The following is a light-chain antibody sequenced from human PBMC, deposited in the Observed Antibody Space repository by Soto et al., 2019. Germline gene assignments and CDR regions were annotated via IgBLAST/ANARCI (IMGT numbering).Light chain of an antibody. V-gene: IGKV1D-12*01. J-gene: IGKJ1*01. CDR1: QGISSW. CDR2: AAS. CDR3: LQHNSYPQT. Sequence: IQVSLSPASVSASIGDRVTITCRASQGISSWLAWYQQKQGKAPKLLIDAASSLQSGVPSRFSGSGSGTDFTLTISSLQPEDFATYYCLQHNSYPQTFGQGTKVDI.